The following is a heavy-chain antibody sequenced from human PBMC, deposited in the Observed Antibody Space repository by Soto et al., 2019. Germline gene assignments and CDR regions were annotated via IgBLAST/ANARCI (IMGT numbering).Heavy chain of an antibody. J-gene: IGHJ3*02. Sequence: QVQLVQSGAEVKKPGASVKVSCKASGYTFTGYYMHWVRQAPGQGLEWMGWINPNSGGTNYAQKFQGRVTVTRDTSITTAYMELSRLRYDDTAFYYCARVDLGATGGADAFDIWGQGTMVTVSS. D-gene: IGHD1-26*01. V-gene: IGHV1-2*02. CDR2: INPNSGGT. CDR1: GYTFTGYY. CDR3: ARVDLGATGGADAFDI.